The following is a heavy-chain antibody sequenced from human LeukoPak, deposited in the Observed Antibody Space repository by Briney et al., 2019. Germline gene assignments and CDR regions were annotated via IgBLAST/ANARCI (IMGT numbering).Heavy chain of an antibody. CDR3: ARAQQLVRYYYGMDV. CDR1: GGSFSGYY. D-gene: IGHD6-13*01. J-gene: IGHJ6*04. Sequence: SETLSLTCAVYGGSFSGYYWSWIRQPPGKGLEWIWEINHSGSTNYNPSLKSRVTISVDTSKNQFSLKLSSVTAADTAVYYCARAQQLVRYYYGMDVWGKGTTVTVSS. CDR2: INHSGST. V-gene: IGHV4-34*01.